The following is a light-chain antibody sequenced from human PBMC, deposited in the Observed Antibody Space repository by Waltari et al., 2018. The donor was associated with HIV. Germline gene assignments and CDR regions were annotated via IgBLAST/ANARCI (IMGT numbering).Light chain of an antibody. Sequence: QAGLPQPPSVSKGLKQTATLTCAGNSDNVGYQGVAWLQQHQGHPPKLLSYRNDDRPSGVSERFSTSRSGNTAFLTITELQPEDETDYFCSAWDSSLGAWVFGGGTRLTVL. V-gene: IGLV10-54*01. CDR2: RND. CDR1: SDNVGYQG. J-gene: IGLJ3*02. CDR3: SAWDSSLGAWV.